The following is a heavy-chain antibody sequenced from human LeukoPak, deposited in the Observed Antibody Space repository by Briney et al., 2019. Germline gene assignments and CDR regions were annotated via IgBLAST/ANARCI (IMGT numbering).Heavy chain of an antibody. Sequence: AGYLTLSCAAYGFTLSNAWMSWVRKAKGKGLEWVGRIKSKTDGGTTDYAAPVKGRFTISRDDSKNTLYLQMNSLKTEDTAVYYCTTGGIHPSVDYWGQGTLVTVSS. J-gene: IGHJ4*02. CDR3: TTGGIHPSVDY. CDR2: IKSKTDGGTT. CDR1: GFTLSNAW. D-gene: IGHD5-18*01. V-gene: IGHV3-15*01.